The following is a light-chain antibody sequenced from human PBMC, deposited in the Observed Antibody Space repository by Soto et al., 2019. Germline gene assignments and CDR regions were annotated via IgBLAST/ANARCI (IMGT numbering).Light chain of an antibody. J-gene: IGLJ1*01. Sequence: QSVLTQPASVSGSPGQSITISCIGTSSDVGGYNFVSWYQQHPGEAPKLIIFDVSHLPSGISTRFSGSKSGNTASLTISGLQAEDEADYYCSSYRIRSPPDYVFGTGTKV. CDR1: SSDVGGYNF. V-gene: IGLV2-14*03. CDR2: DVS. CDR3: SSYRIRSPPDYV.